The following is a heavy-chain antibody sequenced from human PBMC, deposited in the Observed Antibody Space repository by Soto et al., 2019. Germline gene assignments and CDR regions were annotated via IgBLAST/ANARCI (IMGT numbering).Heavy chain of an antibody. CDR2: IYHSGRP. D-gene: IGHD6-19*01. CDR3: ARAKPYSSGWPPYYFDY. V-gene: IGHV4-4*03. CDR1: GGSIRSSTW. J-gene: IGHJ4*02. Sequence: PEALSPQCGVAGGSIRSSTWWRGVRRPPGKGLEWIGEIYHSGRPNDNPSPKRRVTISVDKSKNQFSLKLSSVTAADTAVYYCARAKPYSSGWPPYYFDYWGQGTLVTVSS.